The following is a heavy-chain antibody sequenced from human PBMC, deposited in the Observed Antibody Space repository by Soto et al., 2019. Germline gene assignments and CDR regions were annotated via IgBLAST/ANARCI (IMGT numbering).Heavy chain of an antibody. CDR1: GYSFANYW. J-gene: IGHJ4*02. D-gene: IGHD5-18*01. CDR3: TRWGQTAMAGGDY. Sequence: EVQLVQSGAEVKKPGDYLKISCKGSGYSFANYWIGWVRQMPGKGLEGMGIIYPDDSDTRYGPSFQGQVTISADKSVSTAYLQWSSLKASDTAMYYCTRWGQTAMAGGDYWGQGTLVTVSS. V-gene: IGHV5-51*01. CDR2: IYPDDSDT.